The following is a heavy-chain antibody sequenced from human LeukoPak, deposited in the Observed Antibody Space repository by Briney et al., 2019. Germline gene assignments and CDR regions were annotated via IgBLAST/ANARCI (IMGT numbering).Heavy chain of an antibody. CDR3: AGGGATGSGY. CDR2: ISSSSIYI. D-gene: IGHD1-26*01. J-gene: IGHJ4*02. CDR1: GFTFSHYS. V-gene: IGHV3-21*01. Sequence: PGGSLRLSCAASGFTFSHYSMNWVRQAPGKGLEWVSSISSSSIYIYYADSVKGRFTISRDNAKNSLYLQMNSLRAEDTAVYYCAGGGATGSGYWGQGTLVTVSS.